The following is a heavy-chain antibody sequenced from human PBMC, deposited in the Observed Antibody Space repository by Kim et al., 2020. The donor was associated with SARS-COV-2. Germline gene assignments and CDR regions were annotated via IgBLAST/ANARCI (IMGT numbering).Heavy chain of an antibody. J-gene: IGHJ3*01. Sequence: NPSLKTRVFTSADTSKNQFSLKVTSVTAADTAVYYCARSYSGTYFAAFDLWGQGTMVTVAS. CDR3: ARSYSGTYFAAFDL. V-gene: IGHV4-4*09. D-gene: IGHD1-26*01.